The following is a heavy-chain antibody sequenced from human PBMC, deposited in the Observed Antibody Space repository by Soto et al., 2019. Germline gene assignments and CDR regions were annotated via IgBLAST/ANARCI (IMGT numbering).Heavy chain of an antibody. CDR3: ARDMAYCGGDCYFLSYAFDI. CDR2: INAGNGNT. Sequence: ASVKVSCTASGYTFTSYAMHWVRQAPGQRLEWMGWINAGNGNTKYSQKFQGRVTITRDTSASTAYMELSSLRSEDTAVYYCARDMAYCGGDCYFLSYAFDIWGQGTMVTVSS. V-gene: IGHV1-3*01. CDR1: GYTFTSYA. J-gene: IGHJ3*02. D-gene: IGHD2-21*02.